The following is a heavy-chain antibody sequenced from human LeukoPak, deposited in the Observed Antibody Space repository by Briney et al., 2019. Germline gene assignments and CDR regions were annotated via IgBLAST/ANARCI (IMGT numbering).Heavy chain of an antibody. J-gene: IGHJ4*02. V-gene: IGHV3-21*04. CDR2: ISSSSSYI. CDR1: GFTFSTYN. Sequence: PGGSLKLSCAASGFTFSTYNMNWVRQAPGKGLEWVSSISSSSSYIYYADAVKGRFTISRDNSKNTLYLQMNSLRAEDTAVYYCANIKWELLDYWGQGTLVTVSS. CDR3: ANIKWELLDY. D-gene: IGHD1-26*01.